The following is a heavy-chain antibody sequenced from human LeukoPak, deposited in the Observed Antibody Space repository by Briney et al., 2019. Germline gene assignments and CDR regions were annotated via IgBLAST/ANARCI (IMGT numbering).Heavy chain of an antibody. D-gene: IGHD3-10*01. CDR2: FDPEDGET. CDR3: ATEGKMVRGLYTDF. J-gene: IGHJ4*02. Sequence: ASVKVSRKVSGYTLTELSMHWVRQAPGKGLEWMGRFDPEDGETLYAQKFQGRVTMTADTSTDTAYMELSSLRSEDTAVYYCATEGKMVRGLYTDFWGQGTLVTVSS. V-gene: IGHV1-24*01. CDR1: GYTLTELS.